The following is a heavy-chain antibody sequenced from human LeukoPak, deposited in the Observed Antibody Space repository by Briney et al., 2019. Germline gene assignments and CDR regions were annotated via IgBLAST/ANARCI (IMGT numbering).Heavy chain of an antibody. CDR1: GASITSHY. Sequence: SETLSLTCSVSGASITSHYWSWIRQPPGKGLEWIGYIYYSVRTNYNPSLKSRVTISVDMPNNQFSLKMSSVTAADTAVYYCARTGDGYNYYNYYYMDVWGKGTTVTVTS. D-gene: IGHD5-24*01. V-gene: IGHV4-59*11. CDR2: IYYSVRT. CDR3: ARTGDGYNYYNYYYMDV. J-gene: IGHJ6*03.